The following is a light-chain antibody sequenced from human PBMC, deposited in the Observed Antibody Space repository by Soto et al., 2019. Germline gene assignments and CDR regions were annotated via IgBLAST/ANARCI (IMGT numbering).Light chain of an antibody. V-gene: IGLV1-47*01. Sequence: QSVLIQPPSASGTPGQRVTISCSGSSSNIGSNYVYWFQQLPGAAPKLLIYRNNQQPSGVPDRFSGSKSGTSASLAISGLRSEDEADFYCATWEDNLTARVFGGGTKVTVL. CDR2: RNN. J-gene: IGLJ3*02. CDR3: ATWEDNLTARV. CDR1: SSNIGSNY.